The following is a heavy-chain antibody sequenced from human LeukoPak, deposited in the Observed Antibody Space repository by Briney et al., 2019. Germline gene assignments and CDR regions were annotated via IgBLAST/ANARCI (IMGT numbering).Heavy chain of an antibody. CDR2: IYSGGST. V-gene: IGHV3-53*04. J-gene: IGHJ6*02. D-gene: IGHD3-16*02. CDR3: ARDRSDYYYGMDV. Sequence: QPGGSLRLSCAASGFTVSSNYMSWVRQAPGKGLEWVSVIYSGGSTYYADSVKGRFTISRHNSKSTLYLQMNSLRAEVTIVYYCARDRSDYYYGMDVWGQGTTVTVSS. CDR1: GFTVSSNY.